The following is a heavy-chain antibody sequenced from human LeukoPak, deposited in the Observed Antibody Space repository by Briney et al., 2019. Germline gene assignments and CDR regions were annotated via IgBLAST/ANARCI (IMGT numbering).Heavy chain of an antibody. Sequence: ASVKVSCKASGYTFTSSSISWVRQAPGQGLEWMGWISTHDVNTKYAQKLRGRVTLTTDTSTSTTYMELRSLRSDDTAVYYCATDLGYCSSTTCDTFDYWGQGTLVTVSS. D-gene: IGHD2-2*01. J-gene: IGHJ4*02. CDR2: ISTHDVNT. CDR1: GYTFTSSS. V-gene: IGHV1-18*01. CDR3: ATDLGYCSSTTCDTFDY.